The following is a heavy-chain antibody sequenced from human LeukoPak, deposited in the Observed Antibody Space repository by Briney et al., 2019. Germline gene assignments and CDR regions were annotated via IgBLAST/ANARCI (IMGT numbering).Heavy chain of an antibody. D-gene: IGHD3-22*01. Sequence: SETPSLTCAVYGGSFSGYYWSWIRQPPGKGLEWIGEINHSGSTNYNPSLKSRVTISVDTSKNQFSLKLSSVTAADTAVYYCARVRSRYYYDSSGYYDYFDYWGQGTLVTVSS. CDR3: ARVRSRYYYDSSGYYDYFDY. V-gene: IGHV4-34*01. CDR1: GGSFSGYY. J-gene: IGHJ4*02. CDR2: INHSGST.